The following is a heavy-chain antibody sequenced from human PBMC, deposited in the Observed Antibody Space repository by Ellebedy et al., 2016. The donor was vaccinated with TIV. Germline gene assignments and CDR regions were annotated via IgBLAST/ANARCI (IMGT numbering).Heavy chain of an antibody. J-gene: IGHJ4*02. Sequence: GGSLRLSXAASGFTFSTYWMHWVRQAPGKGLVWVSRINSDGSSTKYADSVKGRFIMSRDNAKNTLSLQMDSLRAEDTAVYYCAKDWGGLRHPDYWGRGTLVTVSS. CDR2: INSDGSST. CDR1: GFTFSTYW. CDR3: AKDWGGLRHPDY. D-gene: IGHD5-12*01. V-gene: IGHV3-74*03.